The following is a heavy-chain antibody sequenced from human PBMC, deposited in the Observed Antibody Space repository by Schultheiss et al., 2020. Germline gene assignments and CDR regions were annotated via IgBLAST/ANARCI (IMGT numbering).Heavy chain of an antibody. CDR3: AKIFRGISAAGVPNY. V-gene: IGHV3-30*18. CDR2: ISYDGSNK. Sequence: SLRLSCAASGFTFSSYGMHWVRQAPGKGLEWVAVISYDGSNKYYADSVKGRFTISRDNSKNTLYLQMNSLRAEDTAVYYCAKIFRGISAAGVPNYWGQGTLVTVSS. CDR1: GFTFSSYG. D-gene: IGHD6-13*01. J-gene: IGHJ4*02.